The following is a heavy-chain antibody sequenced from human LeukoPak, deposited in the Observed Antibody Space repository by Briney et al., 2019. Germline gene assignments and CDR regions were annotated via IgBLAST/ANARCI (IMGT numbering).Heavy chain of an antibody. CDR2: INAENGDT. V-gene: IGHV1-3*01. D-gene: IGHD2-15*01. CDR3: ATVDLSDCSGGSCSNYYGMDV. Sequence: ASVKVSCKASGYRFTGYNIDWVRQAPGQRPEWMGRINAENGDTKYSQKFQGRVTITRDTFASTSYMELSSLRSEDTAVYYCATVDLSDCSGGSCSNYYGMDVWGQGTTVTVSS. J-gene: IGHJ6*02. CDR1: GYRFTGYN.